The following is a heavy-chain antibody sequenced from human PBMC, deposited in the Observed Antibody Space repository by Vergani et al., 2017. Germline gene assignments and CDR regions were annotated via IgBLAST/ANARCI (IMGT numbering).Heavy chain of an antibody. CDR2: INHSGST. D-gene: IGHD6-13*01. V-gene: IGHV4-34*01. CDR3: ARGRLARYSSSWNWFDP. Sequence: QVQLQQWGAGLLKPSETLSLTCAVYGGSFSGYYWSWIRQPPGKGLEWIGEINHSGSTNYNPSLKSRVTISVDTSKTQFSLKLSSVTAADTAVYYCARGRLARYSSSWNWFDPWGQGTLVTVSS. J-gene: IGHJ5*02. CDR1: GGSFSGYY.